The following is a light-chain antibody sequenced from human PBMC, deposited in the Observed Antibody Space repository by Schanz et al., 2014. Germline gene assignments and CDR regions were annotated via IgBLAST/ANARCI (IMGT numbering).Light chain of an antibody. Sequence: QSALTQPASVSGSPGQSITISCTGTSSDVGGYNYVSWYQQHPGKAPKLMIYDVSNRPSGVSNRFSGSKSGNTASLTISGLQAEDGADYHCCSYAGSRTWVFGGGTKLTVL. CDR3: CSYAGSRTWV. CDR1: SSDVGGYNY. CDR2: DVS. V-gene: IGLV2-14*03. J-gene: IGLJ3*02.